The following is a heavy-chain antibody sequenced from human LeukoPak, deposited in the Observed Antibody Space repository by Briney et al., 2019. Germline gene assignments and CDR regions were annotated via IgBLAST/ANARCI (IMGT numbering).Heavy chain of an antibody. J-gene: IGHJ2*01. Sequence: SETLSLTCTVSGGPIRSYYWSWIRQPPGKGLEWIGYIYYSGSTNYNPSLKSRVTISVDTSKNQFSLKLSSVTAADTAVYHCARLQSYYDITGYYWYFDLWGRSTLVTVSS. D-gene: IGHD3-22*01. CDR2: IYYSGST. CDR3: ARLQSYYDITGYYWYFDL. CDR1: GGPIRSYY. V-gene: IGHV4-59*08.